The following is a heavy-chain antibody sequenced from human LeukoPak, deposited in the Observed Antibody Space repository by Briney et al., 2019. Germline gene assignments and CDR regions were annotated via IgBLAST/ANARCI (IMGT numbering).Heavy chain of an antibody. Sequence: SETLSLTCTVSGGSISSSSYYWGWIRQPPGKGLEWIGSIYYSGSTYDNPSLKSRVTISVDTSKNQFSLKLNSVTAADTAVYYCARLAARRHYFYMDVWGKGTTVTVSS. CDR2: IYYSGST. D-gene: IGHD6-6*01. CDR3: ARLAARRHYFYMDV. CDR1: GGSISSSSYY. J-gene: IGHJ6*03. V-gene: IGHV4-39*01.